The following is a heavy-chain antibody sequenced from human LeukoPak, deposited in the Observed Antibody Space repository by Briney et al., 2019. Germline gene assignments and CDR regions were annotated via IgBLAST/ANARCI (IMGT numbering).Heavy chain of an antibody. CDR3: AKAVGSISWSFDY. D-gene: IGHD6-13*01. CDR2: ISYDGSDK. CDR1: GFTFSTYG. J-gene: IGHJ4*02. Sequence: PGRSLRLSCEASGFTFSTYGMHWARQAPGKGLEWVALISYDGSDKNYADSVKGRFTISRDNSKSTLYLQMDSLRGDDAAVYYCAKAVGSISWSFDYWGQGTLVTVSS. V-gene: IGHV3-30*18.